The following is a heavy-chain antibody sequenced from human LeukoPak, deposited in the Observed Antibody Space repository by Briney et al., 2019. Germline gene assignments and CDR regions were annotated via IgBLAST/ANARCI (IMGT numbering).Heavy chain of an antibody. CDR2: IDPDDSAT. CDR3: ARHPRYYIGWVGPRDLDAFDI. V-gene: IGHV5-51*01. Sequence: GESLKISCDASRYSLTSYWIGWVRQMPGRGLEWMGVIDPDDSATRYSPSFQGQVTMSADKSITTAYLRWSNLKSSDTAMYYCARHPRYYIGWVGPRDLDAFDIWGQGTMVIVSS. CDR1: RYSLTSYW. D-gene: IGHD6-19*01. J-gene: IGHJ3*02.